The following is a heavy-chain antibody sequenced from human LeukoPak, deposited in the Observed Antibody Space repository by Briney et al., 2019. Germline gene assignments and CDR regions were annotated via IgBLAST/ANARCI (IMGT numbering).Heavy chain of an antibody. CDR2: INQDGSEK. CDR3: ARGLHFRVYDSSDYYPY. D-gene: IGHD3-22*01. CDR1: GFTFSHYW. V-gene: IGHV3-7*01. Sequence: GGSLRLSCAASGFTFSHYWMSWVRQPPGKGLEWVGNINQDGSEKYYVDSMKGRFTISRDNAKNSLYLQMNSLRAEDTAVYYCARGLHFRVYDSSDYYPYWGQGTLVTVSS. J-gene: IGHJ4*02.